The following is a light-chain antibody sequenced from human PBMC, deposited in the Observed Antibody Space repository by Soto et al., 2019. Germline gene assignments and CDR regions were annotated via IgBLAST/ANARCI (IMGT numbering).Light chain of an antibody. J-gene: IGKJ1*01. CDR1: HDISTF. V-gene: IGKV1D-8*01. CDR3: QQYYSFPPT. CDR2: AAS. Sequence: IQLTQSPSPLSASIGDRVTITCRASHDISTFLAWYQHKPGKAPELLIYAASTLQSGVPSRFSGSGSGTDFTLTISCLQSEDFATYYCQQYYSFPPTFGQGTKVDIK.